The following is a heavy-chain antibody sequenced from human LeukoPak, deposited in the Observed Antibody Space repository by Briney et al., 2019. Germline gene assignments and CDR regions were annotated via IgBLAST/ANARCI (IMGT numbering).Heavy chain of an antibody. Sequence: EPGGSLRLSCAASGFTFITYNMNWVRQAPGKGPEWASSITSSSIHTFYADSVKGRFTISRDNAKNSLYLQMNSLRAEDTAVYYCARDTVGAFDIWGQGTMVTVSS. CDR3: ARDTVGAFDI. CDR2: ITSSSIHT. D-gene: IGHD1-26*01. V-gene: IGHV3-21*01. J-gene: IGHJ3*02. CDR1: GFTFITYN.